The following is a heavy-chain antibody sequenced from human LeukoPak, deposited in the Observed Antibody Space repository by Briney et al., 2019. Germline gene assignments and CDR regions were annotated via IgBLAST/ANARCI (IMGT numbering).Heavy chain of an antibody. CDR1: GGTFSSYA. J-gene: IGHJ4*02. Sequence: GASVKVSCKASGGTFSSYAISWVRQAPGQGLEWMGRIIPILGIANYAQKFQGRVTITADKSTSTAYMELSSLRSEDTAVYYCARAELGYCSGGSCYSEDYWGQGTLVTVSS. D-gene: IGHD2-15*01. CDR3: ARAELGYCSGGSCYSEDY. V-gene: IGHV1-69*04. CDR2: IIPILGIA.